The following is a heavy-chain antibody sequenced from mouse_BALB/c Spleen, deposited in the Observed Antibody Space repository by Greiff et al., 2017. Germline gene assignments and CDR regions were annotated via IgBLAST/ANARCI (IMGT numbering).Heavy chain of an antibody. V-gene: IGHV2-9-2*01. CDR3: VRYYYGSSPYFDY. Sequence: QVQLKESGPGLVAPSQSLSITCTVSGFSLTSYDISWIRQPPGKGLEWLGVIWTGGGTNYNSAFMSRLSISKDNSKSQVFLKMNSLQTDDTAIYYCVRYYYGSSPYFDYWGQGTTLTVSS. CDR2: IWTGGGT. CDR1: GFSLTSYD. J-gene: IGHJ2*01. D-gene: IGHD1-1*01.